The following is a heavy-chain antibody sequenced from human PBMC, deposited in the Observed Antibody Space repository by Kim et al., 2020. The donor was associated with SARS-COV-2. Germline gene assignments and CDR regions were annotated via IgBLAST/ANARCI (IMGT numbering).Heavy chain of an antibody. CDR1: GFTFSSYS. Sequence: GGSLRLSCAASGFTFSSYSMNWVRQAPGKGLEWVSYISSSSSTIYYADSVKGRFTISRDNAKNSLYLQMNSLRDEDTAVYYCARDGYGGATSGGLRFDPWGQGTLVTVSS. D-gene: IGHD1-26*01. CDR2: ISSSSSTI. V-gene: IGHV3-48*02. CDR3: ARDGYGGATSGGLRFDP. J-gene: IGHJ5*02.